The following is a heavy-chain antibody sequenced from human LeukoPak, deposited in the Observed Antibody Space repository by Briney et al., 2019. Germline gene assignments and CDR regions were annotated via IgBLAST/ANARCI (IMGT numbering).Heavy chain of an antibody. CDR2: IYYSGST. V-gene: IGHV4-61*05. CDR1: GGSISSSSYY. D-gene: IGHD2-15*01. Sequence: SETLSLTCTVSGGSISSSSYYWGWIRQPPGKGLEWIGYIYYSGSTNYNPSLKSRVTISVDTSKNQFSLKLSSVTAADTAVYYCARILYSYMDVWGKGTTVTVSS. CDR3: ARILYSYMDV. J-gene: IGHJ6*03.